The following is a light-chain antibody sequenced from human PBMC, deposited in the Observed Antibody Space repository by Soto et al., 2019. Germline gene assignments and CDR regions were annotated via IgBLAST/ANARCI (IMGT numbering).Light chain of an antibody. Sequence: DIVMTQSPDSLAVSLGERATINCKSSQSVLSSSTNKNYLAWYQQKPGQPPRLLIYWASTRESEVPDRFSGSGSGTDFTLTIAGLQAADVALYYCHQYYTNPSFGGGTKVEI. CDR3: HQYYTNPS. CDR1: QSVLSSSTNKNY. V-gene: IGKV4-1*01. CDR2: WAS. J-gene: IGKJ4*01.